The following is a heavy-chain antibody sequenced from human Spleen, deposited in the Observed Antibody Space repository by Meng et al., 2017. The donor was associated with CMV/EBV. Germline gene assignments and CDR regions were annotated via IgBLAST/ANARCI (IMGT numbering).Heavy chain of an antibody. D-gene: IGHD1-1*01. CDR2: SRNKANRYTT. J-gene: IGHJ4*02. CDR1: GFTFNTYS. V-gene: IGHV3-72*01. CDR3: VRGYNSFDS. Sequence: GGSLRLSCAASGFTFNTYSMNWVRQAPGKGLEWVGRSRNKANRYTTEYAASVKGRFTISRDESKNSLYLQMNSLKTEDTAVFYCVRGYNSFDSWGQGTLVTVSS.